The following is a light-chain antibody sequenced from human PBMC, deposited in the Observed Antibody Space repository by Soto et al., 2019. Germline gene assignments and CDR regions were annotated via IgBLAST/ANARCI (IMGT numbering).Light chain of an antibody. CDR3: QTWGTGIWV. CDR2: LNSDGSH. Sequence: QPVLTQSPSASACLGASVKLTCTLSSGHSTYAIAWHQQQPEKGPRYLMKLNSDGSHRKGDGIPDRFSGSSSGAERYLTISSLQSEDEADYYCQTWGTGIWVFGGGTKVTVL. CDR1: SGHSTYA. V-gene: IGLV4-69*01. J-gene: IGLJ3*02.